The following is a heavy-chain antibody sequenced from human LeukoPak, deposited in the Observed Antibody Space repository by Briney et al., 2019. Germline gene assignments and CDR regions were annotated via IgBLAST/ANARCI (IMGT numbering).Heavy chain of an antibody. CDR2: INHSGST. J-gene: IGHJ4*02. V-gene: IGHV4-34*01. Sequence: PLETLSLTCAVYGGSFSGYYWNWIRQPPGKGLEWIGEINHSGSTNYNPSLKSRVTISVDTSKNQFSLKLRSVTAADTAVYYCARHEGGYNSFDYWGQGTLVTVSS. CDR1: GGSFSGYY. CDR3: ARHEGGYNSFDY. D-gene: IGHD5-24*01.